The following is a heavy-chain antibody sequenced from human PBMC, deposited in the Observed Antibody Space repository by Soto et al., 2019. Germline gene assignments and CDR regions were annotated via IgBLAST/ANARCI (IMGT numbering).Heavy chain of an antibody. D-gene: IGHD1-1*01. J-gene: IGHJ4*02. CDR1: GFTFSSYD. CDR2: IGTAGDT. V-gene: IGHV3-13*01. CDR3: ARVGNGDYMDY. Sequence: EVQLVESGGGLVQPGGSLRLSCAASGFTFSSYDMHWVRQATGKGLEWVSAIGTAGDTYYPGSVKGRFTISRENAKSSLYFQMNSLRAGDTAVYYCARVGNGDYMDYWGQGTLVTVSS.